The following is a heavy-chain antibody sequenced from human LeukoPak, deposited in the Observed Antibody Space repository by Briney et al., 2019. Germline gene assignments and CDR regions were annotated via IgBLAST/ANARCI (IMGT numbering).Heavy chain of an antibody. Sequence: PGGYLRLSCAASGFTFSSYGMHWVRQAPGKGLEWVAVISYDGSNKYYADSVKGRFTISRDNSKNTLYLQMNSLRAEDTAVYYCAKDREYDSSDDYWGQGTLVTVSS. J-gene: IGHJ4*02. CDR2: ISYDGSNK. CDR3: AKDREYDSSDDY. D-gene: IGHD3-22*01. V-gene: IGHV3-30*18. CDR1: GFTFSSYG.